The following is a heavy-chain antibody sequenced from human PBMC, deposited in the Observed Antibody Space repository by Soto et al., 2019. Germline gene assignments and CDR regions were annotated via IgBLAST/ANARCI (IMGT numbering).Heavy chain of an antibody. J-gene: IGHJ6*02. V-gene: IGHV1-2*02. Sequence: QVQLEQSGAEVKQPGASVKVSCKASGYNLGAYYTYWVRQAPGRGLEWVGLMDPITGGTDYEERLRDRVTMTRDTVIHNGYQEIRRLPSGGNALLFRARGRDCSPQILPTPGNDGRGQGTTVTVSS. CDR2: MDPITGGT. CDR1: GYNLGAYY. CDR3: ARGRDCSPQILPTPGNDG. D-gene: IGHD2-21*01.